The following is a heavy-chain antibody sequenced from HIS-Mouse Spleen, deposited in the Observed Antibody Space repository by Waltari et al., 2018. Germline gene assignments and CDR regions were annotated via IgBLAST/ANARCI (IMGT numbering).Heavy chain of an antibody. CDR1: GYSFTSYW. CDR2: TYPGDADT. D-gene: IGHD3-9*01. J-gene: IGHJ5*02. Sequence: EVQLVQSGAEVKKPGESLKISCKGSGYSFTSYWIGWVRQMPGKGLEWMGFTYPGDADTRYSPSFQGQVTSSADKSISTAYLQWSSLKASDTAMYYCARQNYDILTGYYKGNWFDPWGQGTLVTVSS. V-gene: IGHV5-51*01. CDR3: ARQNYDILTGYYKGNWFDP.